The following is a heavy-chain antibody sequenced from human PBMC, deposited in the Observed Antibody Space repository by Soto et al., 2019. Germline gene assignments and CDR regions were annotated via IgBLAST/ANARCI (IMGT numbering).Heavy chain of an antibody. V-gene: IGHV4-59*01. CDR3: ARAGVPADTGDWFDP. CDR2: IYYSGST. Sequence: SEAPSVPCTVSGGSLSTDYWSWLRQPPGKGLEWIGYIYYSGSTKYNPSLKSRVTISVDTSKNQFSLRLSSVTAAGAAVYYCARAGVPADTGDWFDPWGRGTLFTGSS. J-gene: IGHJ5*02. D-gene: IGHD2-2*01. CDR1: GGSLSTDY.